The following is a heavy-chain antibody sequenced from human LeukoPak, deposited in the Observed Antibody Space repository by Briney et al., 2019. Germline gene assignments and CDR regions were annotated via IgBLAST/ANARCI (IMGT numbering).Heavy chain of an antibody. CDR3: AKDRGRYYDSSGYYWGYYFDS. D-gene: IGHD3-22*01. CDR2: ISGSGGST. V-gene: IGHV3-23*01. CDR1: GLIVSNNY. J-gene: IGHJ4*02. Sequence: GGSLRLSCAASGLIVSNNYMSWVRQAPGKGLEWVSAISGSGGSTYYADSVKGRFTISRDNSKNTLYLQMSSLRAEDTAVYYCAKDRGRYYDSSGYYWGYYFDSWGQGILVTVST.